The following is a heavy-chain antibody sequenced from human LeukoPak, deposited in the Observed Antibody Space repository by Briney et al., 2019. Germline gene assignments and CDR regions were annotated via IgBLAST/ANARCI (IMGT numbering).Heavy chain of an antibody. Sequence: QPGASLRLSCAASEFSFSSCAMSWVRQAPGKGLEWVSSISGSGGVTYYADSVKGRFTISRDNSKNTLYLQMNSLRAEDTAVYYCAKGASSSSFDYWGQGTQVTVSS. V-gene: IGHV3-23*01. J-gene: IGHJ4*02. CDR1: EFSFSSCA. CDR2: ISGSGGVT. D-gene: IGHD6-6*01. CDR3: AKGASSSSFDY.